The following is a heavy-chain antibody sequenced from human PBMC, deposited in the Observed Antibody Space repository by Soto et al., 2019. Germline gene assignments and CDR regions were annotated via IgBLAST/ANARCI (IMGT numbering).Heavy chain of an antibody. V-gene: IGHV4-39*01. J-gene: IGHJ4*02. CDR2: IYYSGST. CDR3: ARHEFLEWLMDFDY. CDR1: GGSISSSSYY. D-gene: IGHD3-3*01. Sequence: ASETLSLTCTVSGGSISSSSYYWGWIRQPPGKGLEWIGSIYYSGSTYYNPSLKSRVTISVDTSKNQFSLKLSSVTAADTAVYYCARHEFLEWLMDFDYWGQGTLVTVSS.